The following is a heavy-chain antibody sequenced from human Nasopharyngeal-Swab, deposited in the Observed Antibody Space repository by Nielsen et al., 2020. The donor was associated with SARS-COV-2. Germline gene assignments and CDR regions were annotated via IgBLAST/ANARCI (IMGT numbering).Heavy chain of an antibody. J-gene: IGHJ4*02. CDR3: ARIGVVVAATYFDY. CDR2: IIPIFGTA. Sequence: WVRQAPGQGLEWMGGIIPIFGTANYAQKFQGRVTITADESTSTAYMELSSLRSDDTAVYYCARIGVVVAATYFDYWGQGTLVTVSS. D-gene: IGHD2-15*01. V-gene: IGHV1-69*01.